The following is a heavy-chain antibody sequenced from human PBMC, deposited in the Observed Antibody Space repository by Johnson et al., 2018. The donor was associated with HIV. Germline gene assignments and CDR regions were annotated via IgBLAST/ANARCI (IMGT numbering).Heavy chain of an antibody. CDR2: ISYDGSNK. Sequence: QVQLVESGGGVVQPGRSLRLSCAASGFTFSSYGMHWVRQAPGKGLEWVAVISYDGSNKYYADSVKGRLTISRDNSKNTLYLQMNSLRPEDTAVYYCAKDWDRWLQPPGDAFDIWGQGTMVTVSS. J-gene: IGHJ3*02. CDR3: AKDWDRWLQPPGDAFDI. V-gene: IGHV3-30*19. D-gene: IGHD5-24*01. CDR1: GFTFSSYG.